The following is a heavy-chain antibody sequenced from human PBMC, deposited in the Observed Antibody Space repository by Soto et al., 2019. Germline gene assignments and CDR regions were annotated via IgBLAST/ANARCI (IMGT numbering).Heavy chain of an antibody. D-gene: IGHD6-19*01. J-gene: IGHJ4*02. V-gene: IGHV3-15*07. CDR3: TPLALKYSSGWYEFSE. CDR1: GFTFSNVW. CDR2: IKSKTDDGTT. Sequence: EVQLVESGGGLVKPGGSLRLSCAASGFTFSNVWMNWVRQAPGKGLEWVGRIKSKTDDGTTDYAAPVKGRFTISRDDSKNTLYLQMNSLKTEDTAVYYCTPLALKYSSGWYEFSEWGQGTLVTVSS.